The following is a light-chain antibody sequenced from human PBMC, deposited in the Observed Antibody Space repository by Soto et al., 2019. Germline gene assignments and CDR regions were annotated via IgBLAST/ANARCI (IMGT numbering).Light chain of an antibody. J-gene: IGLJ3*02. CDR1: SSDAGTYHY. Sequence: QSVLTQPASVSGSPGQSITISCTGTSSDAGTYHYVSWYQQHPDKAPKLMIYDVSHRPSRVSNRFSGSKSGNTASLTISGLQAEDEAYYYCSSYTSGSTLWVFGGGTKLTVL. CDR2: DVS. CDR3: SSYTSGSTLWV. V-gene: IGLV2-14*01.